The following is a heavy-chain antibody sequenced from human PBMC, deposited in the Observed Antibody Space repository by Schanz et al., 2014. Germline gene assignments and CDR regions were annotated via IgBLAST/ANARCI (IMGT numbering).Heavy chain of an antibody. CDR3: ARPYDSSGNYPTPLDY. V-gene: IGHV1-69*04. J-gene: IGHJ4*02. CDR1: GGTFTSYA. Sequence: QVQLVQSGAEVRKPGSSVRVSCKASGGTFTSYAFSWVRQAPGQGLEWMGRIIPIVDITNYAQKFQGRVTITADKSTTTAYMELRSLRSEDTAVYYCARPYDSSGNYPTPLDYWGQGTLVTVSS. D-gene: IGHD3-22*01. CDR2: IIPIVDIT.